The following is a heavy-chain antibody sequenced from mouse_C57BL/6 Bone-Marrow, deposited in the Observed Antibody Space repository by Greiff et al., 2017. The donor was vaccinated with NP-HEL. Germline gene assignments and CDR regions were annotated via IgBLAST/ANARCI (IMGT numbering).Heavy chain of an antibody. J-gene: IGHJ4*01. CDR2: IDPSDSET. Sequence: QVQLQQPGAELVRPGSSVKLSCKASGYTFTSYWMHWVKQRPIQGLEWIGNIDPSDSETHYNQKFKDKATLTVDKSSSTAYMQLSSLTSEDSAVYYCAASTTVVATSGYYAMDYWGQGTSATVSS. CDR1: GYTFTSYW. CDR3: AASTTVVATSGYYAMDY. D-gene: IGHD1-1*01. V-gene: IGHV1-52*01.